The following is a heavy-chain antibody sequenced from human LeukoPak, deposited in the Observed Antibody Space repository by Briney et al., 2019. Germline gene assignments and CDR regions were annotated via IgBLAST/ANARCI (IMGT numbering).Heavy chain of an antibody. V-gene: IGHV4-34*01. CDR2: INHSGST. Sequence: SETLSLTCAVYGGSFSGYYWSWIRQPPGKGLEWIGEINHSGSTNYNPSLKSRVTISVDTSKNQSSLKLSSVTAADTAVYYCAVFEVAAAIDYWGQGTLVTVSS. CDR3: AVFEVAAAIDY. CDR1: GGSFSGYY. J-gene: IGHJ4*02. D-gene: IGHD2-15*01.